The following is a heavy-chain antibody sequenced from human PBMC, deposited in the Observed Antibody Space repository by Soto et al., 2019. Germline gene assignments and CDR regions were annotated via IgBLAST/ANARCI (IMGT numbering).Heavy chain of an antibody. CDR3: TIFRDADSAIDH. D-gene: IGHD5-18*01. CDR1: GCIFSNNG. V-gene: IGHV3-30*02. CDR2: MSYGGSNN. Sequence: PGGSLRLSCVGSGCIFSNNGMQWVRQTPGKGLEWVAFMSYGGSNNFYADFVNGRFTISRDNSKHTLFLHITNMRAEATAMYYCTIFRDADSAIDHWGQGTLVTVSS. J-gene: IGHJ4*02.